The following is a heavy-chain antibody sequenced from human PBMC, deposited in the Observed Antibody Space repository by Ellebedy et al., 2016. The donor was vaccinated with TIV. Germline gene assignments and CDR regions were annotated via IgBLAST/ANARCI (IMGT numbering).Heavy chain of an antibody. CDR2: IHSDGSST. CDR3: VGGASRGDY. CDR1: GFTFSSSW. Sequence: GESLKISCAASGFTFSSSWMQWVRQAPGKGLVWVSRIHSDGSSTTYADSVKGRFTISRDNAKNMLYLQLNSLRAEDTAVYYCVGGASRGDYWGQGTLVTVSS. V-gene: IGHV3-74*03. J-gene: IGHJ4*02. D-gene: IGHD3-16*01.